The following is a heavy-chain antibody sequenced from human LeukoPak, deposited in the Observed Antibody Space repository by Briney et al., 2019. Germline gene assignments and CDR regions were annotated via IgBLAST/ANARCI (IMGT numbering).Heavy chain of an antibody. CDR3: ARGAGVGQTRDY. CDR1: GYTFTDYY. D-gene: IGHD3-10*01. V-gene: IGHV1-2*06. CDR2: INPNTGDR. Sequence: ASVKVSCKASGYTFTDYYMHWVRQAPGQGLEWMGRINPNTGDRNYAQKFQGKVTMTRDTSTSTAYMELSSLIFDDTAVYYCARGAGVGQTRDYWGQGTLVTVSS. J-gene: IGHJ4*02.